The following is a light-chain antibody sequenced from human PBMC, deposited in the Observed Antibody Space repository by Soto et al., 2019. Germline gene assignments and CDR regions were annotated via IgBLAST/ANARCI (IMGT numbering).Light chain of an antibody. CDR3: QWRSDWPRRLT. Sequence: EVVLTQSPATLSLSPGERATLSCRASESIGNYLAWYQQKLGQAPKLLIYDASHRAIGIPGRFSGDGSGTDFNLTISSIEPEDFAVYYCQWRSDWPRRLTFGGGTKVEIK. CDR2: DAS. CDR1: ESIGNY. V-gene: IGKV3-11*01. J-gene: IGKJ4*01.